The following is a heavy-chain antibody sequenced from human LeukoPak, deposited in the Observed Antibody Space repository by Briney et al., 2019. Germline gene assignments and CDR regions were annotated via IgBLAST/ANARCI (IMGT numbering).Heavy chain of an antibody. Sequence: GGSLRLSCAASGFTFSSYSMNWVRQAPGKGLEWVSSISSSSSYIYYADSVKGRFTISRGNAKNSLYLQMNSLRAEDTAVYYCARATYSSSPPPDYWGQGTLVAVSS. CDR3: ARATYSSSPPPDY. CDR2: ISSSSSYI. D-gene: IGHD6-13*01. CDR1: GFTFSSYS. V-gene: IGHV3-21*01. J-gene: IGHJ4*02.